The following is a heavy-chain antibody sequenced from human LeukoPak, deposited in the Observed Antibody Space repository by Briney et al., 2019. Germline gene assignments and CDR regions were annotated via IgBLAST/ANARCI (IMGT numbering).Heavy chain of an antibody. Sequence: PSETLSLTCAVYGGSFSGYYWSWIRQPPGKGLEWIGEINHSGSTNYNPSLKSRVSMSVDTSKNQVSLKLTSVTAADAAVYYCATQVLGYYYGLDVWGQGTTVTVS. CDR3: ATQVLGYYYGLDV. CDR2: INHSGST. D-gene: IGHD2/OR15-2a*01. V-gene: IGHV4-34*01. J-gene: IGHJ6*02. CDR1: GGSFSGYY.